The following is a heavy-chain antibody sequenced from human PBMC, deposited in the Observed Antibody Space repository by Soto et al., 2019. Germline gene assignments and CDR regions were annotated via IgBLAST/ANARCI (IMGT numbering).Heavy chain of an antibody. V-gene: IGHV4-31*03. J-gene: IGHJ4*02. CDR1: GGSISSGGYY. Sequence: QAQMQASGPGQMTPSQTLSLTCTVSGGSISSGGYYWSWIRQHPGKGLEWIGYIYYSGSTYYNPSLKSRFTISVDTSKNQFSLRLSFVTAADMVVYYCTREPSICGQGTLVTVSS. CDR2: IYYSGST. CDR3: TREPSI.